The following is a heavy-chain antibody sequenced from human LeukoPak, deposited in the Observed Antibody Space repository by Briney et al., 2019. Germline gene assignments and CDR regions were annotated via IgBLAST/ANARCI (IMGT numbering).Heavy chain of an antibody. J-gene: IGHJ4*02. V-gene: IGHV3-15*01. CDR2: IKSESEGETI. Sequence: GGSLRLSCAASGFTFSSYWMSWVRQAPGKGLESVGRIKSESEGETIDYAAPVKGRFIISRDDSTNKLYLQMNSLKTEDTAVYYCTSGGGTMDFWGQGALVTVSS. CDR1: GFTFSSYW. D-gene: IGHD2-15*01. CDR3: TSGGGTMDF.